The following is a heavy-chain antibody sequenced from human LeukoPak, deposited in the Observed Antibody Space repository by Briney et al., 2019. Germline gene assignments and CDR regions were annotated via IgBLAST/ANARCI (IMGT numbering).Heavy chain of an antibody. V-gene: IGHV3-64D*09. Sequence: GGSETLSCSASGFTFSSYDVHWVRQAPGKGLEYVSAISSNGGSTYYADSVKGRFTISRDNSKNTLYLQMSSLRAEDTAVYYCVKDPAVTGTRYFDYWGRGTLLTVSS. CDR3: VKDPAVTGTRYFDY. D-gene: IGHD6-19*01. CDR2: ISSNGGST. J-gene: IGHJ4*02. CDR1: GFTFSSYD.